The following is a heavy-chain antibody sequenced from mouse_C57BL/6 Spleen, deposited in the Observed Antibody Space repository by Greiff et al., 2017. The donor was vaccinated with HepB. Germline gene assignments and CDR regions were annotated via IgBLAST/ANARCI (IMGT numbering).Heavy chain of an antibody. Sequence: QVQLKESGAELAKPGASVKLSCKASGYTFTSYWMHWVKQRPGQGLEWIGYINPSSGYTKYNQKFKDKATLTADKSSSTAYMQLSSLTYEDSAVYYCARPYYGSSYDWYFDVWGTGTTVTVSS. CDR2: INPSSGYT. J-gene: IGHJ1*03. V-gene: IGHV1-7*01. CDR3: ARPYYGSSYDWYFDV. CDR1: GYTFTSYW. D-gene: IGHD1-1*01.